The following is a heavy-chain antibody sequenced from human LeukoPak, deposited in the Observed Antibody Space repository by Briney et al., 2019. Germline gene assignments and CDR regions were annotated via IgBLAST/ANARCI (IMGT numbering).Heavy chain of an antibody. Sequence: XXSLRLSCAASGFIFSSYAMHWVRQAPGKGLEWVAVISYDGTNTDYADSVKGRFTISRDNSKNALYLQMNSLRAEDTAVYYCARCRDYDFWSGSAVDYWGQGTLVTVSS. CDR2: ISYDGTNT. V-gene: IGHV3-30-3*01. D-gene: IGHD3-3*01. CDR3: ARCRDYDFWSGSAVDY. CDR1: GFIFSSYA. J-gene: IGHJ4*02.